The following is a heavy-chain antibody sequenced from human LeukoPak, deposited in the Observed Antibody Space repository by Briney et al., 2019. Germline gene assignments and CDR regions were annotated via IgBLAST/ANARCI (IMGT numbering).Heavy chain of an antibody. CDR2: ISGDGGST. CDR3: AKDYYDSSGYDYLPGG. V-gene: IGHV3-43*02. J-gene: IGHJ4*02. CDR1: GFTFDDYA. D-gene: IGHD3-22*01. Sequence: PGGSLRLSCAASGFTFDDYAMHWVRHAPGKGLEWVSLISGDGGSTYCADSVEGRFTISRDNSKNSLYLQMNSLRTEDTALYYCAKDYYDSSGYDYLPGGWGQGTLVTVSS.